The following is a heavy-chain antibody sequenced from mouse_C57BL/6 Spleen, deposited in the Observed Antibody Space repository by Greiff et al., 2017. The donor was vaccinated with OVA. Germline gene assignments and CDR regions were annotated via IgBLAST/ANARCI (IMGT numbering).Heavy chain of an antibody. CDR1: GFSLTSYG. CDR2: IWRGGST. CDR3: AKKGTVYYAMDY. V-gene: IGHV2-5*01. J-gene: IGHJ4*01. Sequence: QVQLQQSGPGLVQPSQSLSITCTVSGFSLTSYGVHWVRQSPGKGLAWLGGIWRGGSTDYNAAFMSRLSITKDNSKSQVFFKMNSLQADDTAIYYCAKKGTVYYAMDYWGQGTSVTVSS. D-gene: IGHD1-1*01.